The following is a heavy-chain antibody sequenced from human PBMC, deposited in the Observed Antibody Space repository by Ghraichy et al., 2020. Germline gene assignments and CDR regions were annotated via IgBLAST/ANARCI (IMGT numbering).Heavy chain of an antibody. Sequence: GGSLRLSCTASGFPLSNYAMSWVRPTPGKGLEWVSSIEGGSVDSYYTDSVKGRFIISRDDPRNTLYLQMNSLRDEDTAVYYCAPDGVSADGLWNYIDPWGQGTLVTVSS. V-gene: IGHV3-23*01. CDR1: GFPLSNYA. J-gene: IGHJ5*02. D-gene: IGHD1-7*01. CDR2: IEGGSVDS. CDR3: APDGVSADGLWNYIDP.